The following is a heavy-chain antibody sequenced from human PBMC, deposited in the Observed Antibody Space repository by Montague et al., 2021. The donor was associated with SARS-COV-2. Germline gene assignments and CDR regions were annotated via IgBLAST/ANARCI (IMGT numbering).Heavy chain of an antibody. Sequence: PLRLSCAASGFTFDDYTMYWVRQRPGKGLECVSLIGGDGRDSYYTDSVRGRFTISRDNDKNSLYLYMNNLTTEDSALYYCAKDLSGYDYALYFDRWGRGTRVTVSS. J-gene: IGHJ4*02. CDR2: IGGDGRDS. CDR3: AKDLSGYDYALYFDR. V-gene: IGHV3-43*02. CDR1: GFTFDDYT. D-gene: IGHD5-12*01.